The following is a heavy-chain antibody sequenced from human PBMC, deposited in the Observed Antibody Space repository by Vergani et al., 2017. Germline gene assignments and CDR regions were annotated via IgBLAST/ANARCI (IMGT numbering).Heavy chain of an antibody. Sequence: EVQLVQSGAEVKKPGESLKISCKGSGYSFTSYWIGWVRQMPGKGLEWMGIIYPGDSDTRYSPAFQGQVTISADKSISTSYLQWSSLKASDTAMYYCARPSSAYYYYYGMDVWGPGTTVTVSS. CDR3: ARPSSAYYYYYGMDV. CDR2: IYPGDSDT. V-gene: IGHV5-51*01. CDR1: GYSFTSYW. J-gene: IGHJ6*02.